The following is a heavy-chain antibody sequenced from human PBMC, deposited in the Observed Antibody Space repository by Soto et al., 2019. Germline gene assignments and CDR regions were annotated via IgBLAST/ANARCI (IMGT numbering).Heavy chain of an antibody. D-gene: IGHD2-15*01. J-gene: IGHJ4*02. CDR3: ARDRGSARSCPLDY. CDR1: GFTFSSDS. CDR2: ISISSRYI. V-gene: IGHV3-21*01. Sequence: PGGSLRLSCAASGFTFSSDSMNWVRQAPGKGLEWVSSISISSRYIYYADSVKGRLTISRDNAKNSRYLQMNSPRAEDTAVEYCARDRGSARSCPLDYWGQGTLVTVSS.